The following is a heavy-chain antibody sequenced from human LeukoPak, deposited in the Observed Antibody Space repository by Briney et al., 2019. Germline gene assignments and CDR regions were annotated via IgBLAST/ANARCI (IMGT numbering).Heavy chain of an antibody. V-gene: IGHV4-61*01. CDR2: IYYGGST. D-gene: IGHD1-7*01. J-gene: IGHJ4*02. Sequence: SETLSLTCTVSGGSVRSGSYHWSWIRQPPGKGLEWIGYIYYGGSTNYNPSLKSRVTISVDRSNNRFSLQLSSVTAADTAVYYCARENKGTVHDSTAAFHYWGQGTLVTVSS. CDR3: ARENKGTVHDSTAAFHY. CDR1: GGSVRSGSYH.